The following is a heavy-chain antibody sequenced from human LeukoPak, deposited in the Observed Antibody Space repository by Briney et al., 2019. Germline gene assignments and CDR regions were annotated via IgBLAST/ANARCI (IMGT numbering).Heavy chain of an antibody. D-gene: IGHD3-10*01. CDR1: GGSFSGYY. CDR3: ARGRGVAAKDY. V-gene: IGHV4-34*01. J-gene: IGHJ4*02. Sequence: SETLSPTCAVYGGSFSGYYWSWIRQPPGKGLEWIGEINHSGSTNYNPSLKSRVTISVDTSKNQFSLKLSSVTAADTAVYYCARGRGVAAKDYWGQGTLVTVSS. CDR2: INHSGST.